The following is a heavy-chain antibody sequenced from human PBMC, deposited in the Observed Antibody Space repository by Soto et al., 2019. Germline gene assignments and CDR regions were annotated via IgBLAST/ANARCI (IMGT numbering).Heavy chain of an antibody. J-gene: IGHJ4*02. D-gene: IGHD2-15*01. CDR1: GGSITNGYYY. CDR2: IYHSGRT. V-gene: IGHV4-31*03. Sequence: QVQLQESGPGLVKPSETLSLTCTVSGGSITNGYYYWSWVRQNPGKGLEWIGHIYHSGRTYYRPSLKSRVTISVDTSKSQFSLNLSSVTAADTAVYYCARWVEVSLDYFDSWGQGTPVTVSS. CDR3: ARWVEVSLDYFDS.